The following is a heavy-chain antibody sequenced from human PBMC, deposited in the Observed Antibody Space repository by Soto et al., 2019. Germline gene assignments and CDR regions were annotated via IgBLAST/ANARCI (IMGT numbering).Heavy chain of an antibody. CDR2: ISSNGGST. CDR1: GFTFSRYA. D-gene: IGHD5-12*01. J-gene: IGHJ6*02. Sequence: EVQLVESGGGLVQPGGSLRLSCAASGFTFSRYAMHWVRQAPGKGLEYVSTISSNGGSTYYANSVKGRFLISRDNSKNTLYLQMGILRAEDMAVYYCARGGAYGGYYCGMYVWGQGTTVTVSS. V-gene: IGHV3-64*01. CDR3: ARGGAYGGYYCGMYV.